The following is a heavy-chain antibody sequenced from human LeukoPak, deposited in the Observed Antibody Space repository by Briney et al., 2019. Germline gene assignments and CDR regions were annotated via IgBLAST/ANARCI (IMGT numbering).Heavy chain of an antibody. V-gene: IGHV4-34*01. CDR2: IYPSGTT. D-gene: IGHD6-13*01. CDR3: ARAYSSSWYFNWFDP. Sequence: SETLSLTCTVYGGSFSGYYWNWIRQPPGKGLEWIGNIYPSGTTYYNPSLKTRVTISVDTSKNQFSLKLSSVTAADTAVYFCARAYSSSWYFNWFDPWGQGTLVTVSS. CDR1: GGSFSGYY. J-gene: IGHJ5*02.